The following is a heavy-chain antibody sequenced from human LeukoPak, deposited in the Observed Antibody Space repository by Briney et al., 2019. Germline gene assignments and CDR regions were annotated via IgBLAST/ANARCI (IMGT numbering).Heavy chain of an antibody. Sequence: GGPLRLSCAPSEFTFSSYGMHWVRQAPGGGLVWVSRISPDGSTTSYADSVKGRFTISRDNAKNTLYVQMKSLRAEDTAVYYCARAGAPYAFDVWGQGTMVTVSS. J-gene: IGHJ3*01. CDR3: ARAGAPYAFDV. CDR1: EFTFSSYG. V-gene: IGHV3-74*01. D-gene: IGHD3-10*01. CDR2: ISPDGSTT.